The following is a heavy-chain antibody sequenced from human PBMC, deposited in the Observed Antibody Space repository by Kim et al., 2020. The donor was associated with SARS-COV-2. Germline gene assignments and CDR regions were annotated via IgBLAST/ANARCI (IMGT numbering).Heavy chain of an antibody. D-gene: IGHD3-10*01. CDR3: ARDGSGSYYNGPGGMDV. J-gene: IGHJ6*02. Sequence: GGSLRLSCAASGFTFSSYGMHWVRQAPGKGLEWVAVISYDGSNKYYADSVKGRFTISRDNSKNTLYLQMNSLRAEDTAVYYCARDGSGSYYNGPGGMDVWGQGTTVTVSS. CDR2: ISYDGSNK. CDR1: GFTFSSYG. V-gene: IGHV3-33*05.